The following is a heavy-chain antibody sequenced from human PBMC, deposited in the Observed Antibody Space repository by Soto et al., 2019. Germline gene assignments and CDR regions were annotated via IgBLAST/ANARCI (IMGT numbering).Heavy chain of an antibody. CDR3: AKVFYYSDSSGYYYFDY. J-gene: IGHJ4*02. V-gene: IGHV3-23*01. D-gene: IGHD3-22*01. Sequence: EVQLLESGGGLVQPGGSLRLSCAASGFTFSSYAVSWVRQAPGKGPEWISSISGSGSTIYYADSVKGRFTISRDNSKNTLYLQMSSLRAEDTAVYYCAKVFYYSDSSGYYYFDYWGQGNLVTVSS. CDR2: ISGSGSTI. CDR1: GFTFSSYA.